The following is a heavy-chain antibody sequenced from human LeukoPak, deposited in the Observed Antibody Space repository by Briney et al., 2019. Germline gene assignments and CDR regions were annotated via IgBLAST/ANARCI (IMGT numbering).Heavy chain of an antibody. D-gene: IGHD3-16*02. CDR2: IHYSGSS. J-gene: IGHJ4*02. CDR1: NGSISSSSYY. Sequence: PSETLSLTCTVSNGSISSSSYYWGWIREPPGKGLEWIGSIHYSGSSHYNPSLKSRATMSVDTSKNQFSLRLSSVTATDTAVYYCARQIYVWGSYRYLQGFDYWGQGTLVTVSS. V-gene: IGHV4-39*01. CDR3: ARQIYVWGSYRYLQGFDY.